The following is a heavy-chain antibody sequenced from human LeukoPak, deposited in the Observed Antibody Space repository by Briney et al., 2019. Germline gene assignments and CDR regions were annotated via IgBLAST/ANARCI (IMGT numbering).Heavy chain of an antibody. D-gene: IGHD6-13*01. CDR3: ARVAAGAFDY. Sequence: SETLSLTCTVSGGSISSGDYYWSWIRQPPGKGLEWTGYIYYSGSTYYNPSLKSRVTISVDTSKNQFSLKLSSVTAADTAVYYCARVAAGAFDYWGQGTLVTVSS. J-gene: IGHJ4*02. V-gene: IGHV4-30-4*01. CDR1: GGSISSGDYY. CDR2: IYYSGST.